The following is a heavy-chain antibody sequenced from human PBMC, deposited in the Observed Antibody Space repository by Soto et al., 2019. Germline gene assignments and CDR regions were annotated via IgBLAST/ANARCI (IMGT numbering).Heavy chain of an antibody. CDR2: IYPGDSDT. J-gene: IGHJ5*02. CDR1: GYIFSIDW. CDR3: ARPEIPTRSNDYDYPFDL. D-gene: IGHD3-22*01. Sequence: PGESLKVSCKASGYIFSIDWIGWVRQMPGKGLEWMGIIYPGDSDTRYNPSFQGQVTISVDKSTSTAYLQWNSLKTSDTAIYYCARPEIPTRSNDYDYPFDLWGQGTLVTVSS. V-gene: IGHV5-51*01.